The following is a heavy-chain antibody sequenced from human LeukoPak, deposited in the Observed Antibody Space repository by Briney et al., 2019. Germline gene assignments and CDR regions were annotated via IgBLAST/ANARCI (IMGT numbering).Heavy chain of an antibody. CDR3: VLRTPRDDY. V-gene: IGHV3-48*01. CDR2: ISSSSSTI. D-gene: IGHD2-8*01. CDR1: GFTFSSYS. J-gene: IGHJ4*02. Sequence: PGGSLRLSCAASGFTFSSYSMNWVRQAPGKGLEWVSYISSSSSTIYYADSVKGRFTISRDNAKNSLYLQMNSLRAEDTAVYYCVLRTPRDDYWGQGTLVTVSS.